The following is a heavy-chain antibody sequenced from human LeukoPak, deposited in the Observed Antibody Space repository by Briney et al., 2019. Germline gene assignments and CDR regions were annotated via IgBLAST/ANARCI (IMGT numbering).Heavy chain of an antibody. D-gene: IGHD1-20*01. Sequence: SETLSLTCTVSGGSISSSSYYWGWIRQPPGKGLEWIGSIYYSGSTYYNPSLKSRVTISVDTSKNQFSLKLSSVTAADTAVYYCARHVGYNWNDVGLFDYWGQGTLVTVSS. V-gene: IGHV4-39*01. CDR1: GGSISSSSYY. CDR2: IYYSGST. J-gene: IGHJ4*02. CDR3: ARHVGYNWNDVGLFDY.